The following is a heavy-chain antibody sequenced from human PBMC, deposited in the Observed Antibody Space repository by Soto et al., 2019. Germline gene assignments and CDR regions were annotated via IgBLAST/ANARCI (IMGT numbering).Heavy chain of an antibody. D-gene: IGHD3-16*01. CDR3: ANFWGTTAHYYYYGMDV. Sequence: HPGGSLRLSCAASGFTFSSCAMSWVRQAPGKGLEWVSAISGSGGSTYYADSVKGRFTISRDNSKNTLYLQMNSLRAEDTAVYYCANFWGTTAHYYYYGMDVGGQGTTVTVS. CDR1: GFTFSSCA. V-gene: IGHV3-23*01. J-gene: IGHJ6*02. CDR2: ISGSGGST.